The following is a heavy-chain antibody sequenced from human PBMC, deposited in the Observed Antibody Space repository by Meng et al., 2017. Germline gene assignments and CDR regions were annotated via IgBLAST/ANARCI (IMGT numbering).Heavy chain of an antibody. V-gene: IGHV3-30*01. D-gene: IGHD4-17*01. J-gene: IGHJ4*02. Sequence: SCAASGFTFSSYAMHWVRQAPGKGLEWVAVISYDGSNKYYADSVKGRFTISRDNSKNTLYLQMNSLRAEDTAVYYCARDGDYRTFDYWGQGTLVTVSS. CDR2: ISYDGSNK. CDR1: GFTFSSYA. CDR3: ARDGDYRTFDY.